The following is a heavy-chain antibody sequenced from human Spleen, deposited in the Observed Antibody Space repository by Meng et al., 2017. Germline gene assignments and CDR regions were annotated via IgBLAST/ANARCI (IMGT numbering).Heavy chain of an antibody. CDR3: ASRMVNNVCTYSDY. Sequence: SLKVSCKASGGTFSNYAFSWVRQAPGQGLEWMGGIIPIYGSADSAQKFLGRVTITADESTRIAFMELSSLESDDTADYYCASRMVNNVCTYSDYWGQGTLVTVSS. J-gene: IGHJ4*02. V-gene: IGHV1-69*13. CDR2: IIPIYGSA. CDR1: GGTFSNYA. D-gene: IGHD2-8*01.